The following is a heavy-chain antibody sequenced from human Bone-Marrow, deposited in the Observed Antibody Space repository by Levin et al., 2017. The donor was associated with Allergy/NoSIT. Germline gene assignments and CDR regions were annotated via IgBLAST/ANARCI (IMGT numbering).Heavy chain of an antibody. D-gene: IGHD3-22*01. CDR3: ARGTKYYYDSSGYDY. CDR1: GGSVSSGSYY. Sequence: SCTVSGGSVSSGSYYWSWIRQPPGKGLEWIGYIYYSGSTNYNPSLKSRVTISVDTSKNQFSLKLSSVTAADTAVYYCARGTKYYYDSSGYDYWGQGTLVTVSS. CDR2: IYYSGST. V-gene: IGHV4-61*01. J-gene: IGHJ4*02.